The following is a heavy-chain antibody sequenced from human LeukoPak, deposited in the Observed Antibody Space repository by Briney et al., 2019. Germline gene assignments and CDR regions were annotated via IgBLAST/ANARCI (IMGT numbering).Heavy chain of an antibody. CDR2: IYYSGST. V-gene: IGHV4-39*07. J-gene: IGHJ4*02. CDR1: GGSISSSSYY. Sequence: PSETLSLTCTVSGGSISSSSYYWGWIRQPPGKGLEWIGSIYYSGSTYYNPSLKSRVTISVGTSKNQFSLKLSSVTAADTAVYYCARVWGAIAAAEPFDYWGQGTLVTVSS. CDR3: ARVWGAIAAAEPFDY. D-gene: IGHD6-13*01.